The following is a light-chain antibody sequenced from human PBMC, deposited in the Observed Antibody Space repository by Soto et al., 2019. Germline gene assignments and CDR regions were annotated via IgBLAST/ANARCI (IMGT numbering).Light chain of an antibody. CDR3: QQHHNWPPWT. CDR2: GAS. V-gene: IGKV3-15*01. Sequence: EIVMTQSPATLSVSPGERATLSCRASQSVSSNLAWYQQKPGQAPRLLIYGASTRATGIPARFSGSGSETEFTLTISSLQSEDFAVYFCQQHHNWPPWTFGLGTKVDIK. J-gene: IGKJ1*01. CDR1: QSVSSN.